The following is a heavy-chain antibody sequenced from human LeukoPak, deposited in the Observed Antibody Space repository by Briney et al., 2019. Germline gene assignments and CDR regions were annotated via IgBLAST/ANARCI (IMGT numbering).Heavy chain of an antibody. CDR3: ARAPLAQWLVPDY. CDR1: GHTFTGYY. CDR2: INPNSGGT. V-gene: IGHV1-2*02. D-gene: IGHD6-19*01. Sequence: ASVKVSCKASGHTFTGYYMHWVRQAPGQGLEWMGWINPNSGGTNYAQKFQGRVTMTRDTSISTAYMELSRLRSDDTAVYYCARAPLAQWLVPDYWGQGTLVTVSS. J-gene: IGHJ4*02.